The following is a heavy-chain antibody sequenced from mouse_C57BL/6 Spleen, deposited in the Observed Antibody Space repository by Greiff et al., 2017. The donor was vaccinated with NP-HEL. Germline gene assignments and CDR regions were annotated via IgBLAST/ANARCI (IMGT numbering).Heavy chain of an antibody. J-gene: IGHJ4*01. CDR3: ARSFEGYGGYAMDY. CDR2: IYPGAGDT. CDR1: GYAFSSSW. Sequence: VQLQESGPELVKPGASVKISCKASGYAFSSSWMNWVKQRPGKGLEWIGRIYPGAGDTNYNGKFKGKATLTADKSSSTAYMQLSSLTSEDSAVYYCARSFEGYGGYAMDYWGQGTSVTVSS. D-gene: IGHD3-1*01. V-gene: IGHV1-82*01.